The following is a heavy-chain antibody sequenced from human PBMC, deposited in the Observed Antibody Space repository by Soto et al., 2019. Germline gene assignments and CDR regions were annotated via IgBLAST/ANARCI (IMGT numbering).Heavy chain of an antibody. Sequence: QVQLVQSGAEVKKPGASVKVSCKASGYTFTSYNMHWVRQAPGQGLEWVGMINPLGFSTTYAQKFRGRVTMTRDTSTSTVYMELTTLRSDDTAGYYCARAAGRFGELYGFDPWCQGTLVTVSP. J-gene: IGHJ5*02. CDR1: GYTFTSYN. CDR2: INPLGFST. D-gene: IGHD3-10*01. V-gene: IGHV1-46*01. CDR3: ARAAGRFGELYGFDP.